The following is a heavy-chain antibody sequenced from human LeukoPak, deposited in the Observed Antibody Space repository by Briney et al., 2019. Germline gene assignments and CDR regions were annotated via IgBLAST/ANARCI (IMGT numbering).Heavy chain of an antibody. Sequence: SGTLSLTCAVSGGSISSSNWWSWVRQPPGKGPEWIGEIYHSGSTNYNPSLKSRVTISVDKSKNQFSLKLSSVTAADTAVYYCARVNGSVAGFGESYWGQGTLVTVSS. CDR2: IYHSGST. J-gene: IGHJ4*02. CDR3: ARVNGSVAGFGESY. CDR1: GGSISSSNW. V-gene: IGHV4-4*02. D-gene: IGHD6-19*01.